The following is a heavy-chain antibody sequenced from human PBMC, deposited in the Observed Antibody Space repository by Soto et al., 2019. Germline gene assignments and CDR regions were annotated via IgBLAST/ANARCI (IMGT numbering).Heavy chain of an antibody. D-gene: IGHD3-22*01. Sequence: QVQLVQSGAEVKKPGSSVKVSCKASGGTFSSYAISWVRQAPGQGLEWMGGIIPIFGTANYAHKFQGRVTITEDKSTSTAYMEQSSRGSEDTAVYYCARTEFVVVNTYYYYYGMDVWGQGTTVTVSS. J-gene: IGHJ6*02. CDR3: ARTEFVVVNTYYYYYGMDV. V-gene: IGHV1-69*06. CDR1: GGTFSSYA. CDR2: IIPIFGTA.